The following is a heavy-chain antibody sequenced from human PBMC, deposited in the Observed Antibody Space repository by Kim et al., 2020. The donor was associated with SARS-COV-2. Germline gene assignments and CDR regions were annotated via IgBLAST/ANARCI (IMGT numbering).Heavy chain of an antibody. J-gene: IGHJ4*02. CDR1: GFTFSSYG. D-gene: IGHD2-15*01. Sequence: GGSLRLSCAASGFTFSSYGMHWVRQAPGKGLEWVAVIWYDGSNKYYADSVKGRFTISRDNSKNTLYLQMNSLRAEDTAVYYCARDSAPLYCSGGSCAVGYGDYPRGYDYWGQGTLVTVSS. CDR3: ARDSAPLYCSGGSCAVGYGDYPRGYDY. V-gene: IGHV3-33*01. CDR2: IWYDGSNK.